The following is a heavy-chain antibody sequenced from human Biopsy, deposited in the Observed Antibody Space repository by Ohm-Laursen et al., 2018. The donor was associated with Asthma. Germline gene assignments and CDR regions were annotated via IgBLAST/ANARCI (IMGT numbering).Heavy chain of an antibody. CDR1: GGSINSDY. J-gene: IGHJ4*02. D-gene: IGHD3-16*01. CDR2: SSYSGFR. CDR3: ARDQGDSKFDY. V-gene: IGHV4-59*07. Sequence: SVTLSLTCTFSGGSINSDYWSWIRPPPGKGLEWIGLSSYSGFRKYNPSLKSRVTISVDTSKNQLSLNLTSVIAADTAVYYCARDQGDSKFDYWGQGILVTVSS.